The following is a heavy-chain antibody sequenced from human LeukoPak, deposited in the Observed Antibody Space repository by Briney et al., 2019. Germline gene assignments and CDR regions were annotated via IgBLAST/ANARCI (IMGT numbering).Heavy chain of an antibody. CDR3: ARGTEVVVPAASPSSLDY. CDR1: GFTVSSNY. CDR2: IYSGGST. V-gene: IGHV3-53*01. Sequence: PGGSLRLSCAASGFTVSSNYMSWVRQAPGKGLEWVSVIYSGGSTYYADSVKGRFTISRDNSKNTLYLQMNSLRAEDTAVYYCARGTEVVVPAASPSSLDYWGQGTLVTVSS. J-gene: IGHJ4*02. D-gene: IGHD2-2*01.